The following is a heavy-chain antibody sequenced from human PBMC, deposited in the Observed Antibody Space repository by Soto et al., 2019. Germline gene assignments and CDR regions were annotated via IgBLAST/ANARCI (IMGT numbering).Heavy chain of an antibody. J-gene: IGHJ4*02. CDR2: IWYDGSNE. V-gene: IGHV3-33*01. Sequence: QVQLVESGGGVVQPGRSLRLSCVASGFSFSTYAMHWVRQAPGKGLEWVAVIWYDGSNENYADSVQGRFTISRDNSKNTLYLEMHSLTAEDKAVYYCAREFLDGDYATDYWGQGTLVTVSS. D-gene: IGHD4-17*01. CDR1: GFSFSTYA. CDR3: AREFLDGDYATDY.